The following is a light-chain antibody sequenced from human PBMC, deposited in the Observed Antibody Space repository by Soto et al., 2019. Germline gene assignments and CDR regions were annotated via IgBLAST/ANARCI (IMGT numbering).Light chain of an antibody. J-gene: IGKJ1*01. CDR2: AAS. V-gene: IGKV1-6*01. CDR1: QGIRND. CDR3: LQDHNYPWT. Sequence: AIQMPQSPSSPSASVGDRVTITGRASQGIRNDLGWFQQKPGKAPNLLIYAASSLQSGVPSRFSGSGSGTDFSLTISSLQPEEFATYYCLQDHNYPWTVGQGTKVDIK.